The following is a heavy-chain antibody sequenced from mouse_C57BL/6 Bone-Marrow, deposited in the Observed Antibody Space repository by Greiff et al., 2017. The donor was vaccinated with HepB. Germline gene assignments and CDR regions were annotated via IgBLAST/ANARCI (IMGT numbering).Heavy chain of an antibody. V-gene: IGHV10-1*01. CDR1: GFSFNTYA. CDR2: IRSKSNNYAT. J-gene: IGHJ2*01. CDR3: VRGYYYGGDY. Sequence: EVQVVESGGGLVQPKGSLKLSCAASGFSFNTYAMNWVRQAPGKGLEWVARIRSKSNNYATYYADSVKDRFTISRDDSESMLYLQMNNLKTEDTAMYYCVRGYYYGGDYWGQGTTLTVSS. D-gene: IGHD1-1*01.